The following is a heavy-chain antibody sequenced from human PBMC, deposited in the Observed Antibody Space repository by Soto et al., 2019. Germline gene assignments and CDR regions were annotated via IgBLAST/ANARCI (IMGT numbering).Heavy chain of an antibody. Sequence: QLQLQESGPGLVKPSETLSLTCTVSGGSISSSSYYWGWIRQPPGTGLEWIGSIYYSGSTYYNPSLKSRVTISVDTSKNQFSLKLSSVTAADPAVYYCASNRGYCSSTSCYTHFDYWGQGTLVTVSS. D-gene: IGHD2-2*02. CDR3: ASNRGYCSSTSCYTHFDY. J-gene: IGHJ4*02. CDR2: IYYSGST. V-gene: IGHV4-39*01. CDR1: GGSISSSSYY.